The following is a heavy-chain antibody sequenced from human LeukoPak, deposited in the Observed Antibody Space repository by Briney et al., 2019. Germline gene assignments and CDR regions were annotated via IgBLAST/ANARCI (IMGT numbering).Heavy chain of an antibody. J-gene: IGHJ1*01. CDR3: AKENYGDSTGGRFQH. V-gene: IGHV3-23*01. D-gene: IGHD4-17*01. CDR1: GFTFSSYA. CDR2: ISGSGGST. Sequence: GGSLRLSCAASGFTFSSYAMSWVRQTPVKGLEWVSVISGSGGSTYYADSVKGRFTISRVNSKNTLYLQMNSLRAEDTAVYYCAKENYGDSTGGRFQHWGQGTLVTVSS.